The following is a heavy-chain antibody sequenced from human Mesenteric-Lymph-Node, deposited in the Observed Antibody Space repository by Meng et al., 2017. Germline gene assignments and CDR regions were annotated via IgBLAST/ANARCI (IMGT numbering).Heavy chain of an antibody. CDR1: GFTFSSYA. J-gene: IGHJ3*02. CDR3: AKDRYYDSSGRFDAFDI. V-gene: IGHV3-30*07. CDR2: ISYDGSNK. D-gene: IGHD3-22*01. Sequence: GESLKISCAASGFTFSSYAMHWVRQAPGKGLEWVAVISYDGSNKYYADSVKGRFTISRDNFKNTLYLQMNSLRAEDTAVYYCAKDRYYDSSGRFDAFDIWGQGTMVTVSS.